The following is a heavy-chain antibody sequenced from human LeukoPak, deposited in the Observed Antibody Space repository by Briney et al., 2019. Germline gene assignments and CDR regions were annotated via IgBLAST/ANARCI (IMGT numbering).Heavy chain of an antibody. D-gene: IGHD6-13*01. CDR1: GVAFTSYT. J-gene: IGHJ4*02. Sequence: PGGSLRLSCAASGVAFTSYTMSWGRPAPGEGLEWVSSIPSSSTSIYYADSLRGRFTVSRDNAKNSLYLQMNSLRAEDTAVYSCVRVEDWGAAGNRMDYWGQGTLATVSS. V-gene: IGHV3-21*01. CDR3: VRVEDWGAAGNRMDY. CDR2: IPSSSTSI.